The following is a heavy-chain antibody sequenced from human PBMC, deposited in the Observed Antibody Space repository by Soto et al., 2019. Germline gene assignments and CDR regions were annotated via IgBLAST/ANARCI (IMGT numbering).Heavy chain of an antibody. CDR3: AKDTSSSPYYMDV. J-gene: IGHJ6*03. D-gene: IGHD2-2*01. Sequence: EVQVLESGGGSVQPGGSLRLSCAASGFTFSSFAMSWVRHAPGKGLEWVSEITGSTGTTYYADSVKGRFIISRDNSKNTVHLQRNSLRVEDTAVYYRAKDTSSSPYYMDVWGNGTTVTVSS. V-gene: IGHV3-23*01. CDR2: ITGSTGTT. CDR1: GFTFSSFA.